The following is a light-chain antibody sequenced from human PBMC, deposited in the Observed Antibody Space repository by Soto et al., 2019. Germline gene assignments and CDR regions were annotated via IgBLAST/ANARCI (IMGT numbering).Light chain of an antibody. CDR3: MQALQTPPT. CDR1: PSLLHSNGYNY. CDR2: LGS. J-gene: IGKJ1*01. Sequence: DIVLTQSPLSLPVTPGEPASISCRSSPSLLHSNGYNYLDWYLQKPGQSPQLLIYLGSNRASGVPDRFSDSGSGTDFTLKISRVEAEDVGVYYCMQALQTPPTFGQGTNVEIK. V-gene: IGKV2-28*01.